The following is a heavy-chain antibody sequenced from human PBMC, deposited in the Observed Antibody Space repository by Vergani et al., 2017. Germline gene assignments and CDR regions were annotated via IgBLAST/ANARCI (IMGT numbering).Heavy chain of an antibody. Sequence: QVQLQQWGAGLLKPSETLSLTCAVYGGSFSGYYWSWIRQPPGKGLEWIGEINHSGSTNYNPSLKSRVTISVDTSKNQFSLKLSSVTAADTAVYYCARRLRLDFYFDYWGQGILVTVSS. D-gene: IGHD1-1*01. CDR3: ARRLRLDFYFDY. J-gene: IGHJ4*02. CDR2: INHSGST. V-gene: IGHV4-34*01. CDR1: GGSFSGYY.